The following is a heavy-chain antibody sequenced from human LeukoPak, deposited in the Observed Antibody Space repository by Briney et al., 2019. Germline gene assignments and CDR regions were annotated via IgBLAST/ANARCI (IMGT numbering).Heavy chain of an antibody. CDR1: GFIFRNDV. CDR2: ISGIGGGT. J-gene: IGHJ4*02. CDR3: AKDFAMLRSPAPFDS. D-gene: IGHD3-10*02. Sequence: PAGSLRLSCAAAGFIFRNDVMTWVRQAAGKGLEWVSSISGIGGGTYYADSVKGRFTISRDNSKNMLYLQMNSLRVEVRAIYFCAKDFAMLRSPAPFDSWGRGTLVTVSS. V-gene: IGHV3-23*01.